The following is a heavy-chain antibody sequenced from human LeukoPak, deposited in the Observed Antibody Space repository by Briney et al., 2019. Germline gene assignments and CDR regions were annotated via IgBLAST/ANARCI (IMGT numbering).Heavy chain of an antibody. V-gene: IGHV3-7*01. Sequence: GGSLRLSCAASGFTFSSYWMSWVRQAPGKGLEWVANIKQDGSAKYYVDSVKGRFTISRDNAKNSLFVQMNNLRDDDTAVYYCARGQTDLLRNYFDYWGPGTPVTVSS. CDR3: ARGQTDLLRNYFDY. CDR2: IKQDGSAK. J-gene: IGHJ4*02. CDR1: GFTFSSYW.